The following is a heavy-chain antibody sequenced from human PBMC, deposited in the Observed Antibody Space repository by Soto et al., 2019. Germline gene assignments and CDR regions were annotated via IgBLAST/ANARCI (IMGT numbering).Heavy chain of an antibody. Sequence: QGQLVQSGPEVKKPGASVKVSCKASGYTFTRYGISWVRQAPGQGLEWMGWISGYNGDTNYAQKVQGRVTMTIDTSTCTAYMELRSLTSDDTAIYYCAKTGQLPYYYYGMDVWGQGTTVTVSS. J-gene: IGHJ6*02. D-gene: IGHD7-27*01. CDR1: GYTFTRYG. CDR3: AKTGQLPYYYYGMDV. V-gene: IGHV1-18*01. CDR2: ISGYNGDT.